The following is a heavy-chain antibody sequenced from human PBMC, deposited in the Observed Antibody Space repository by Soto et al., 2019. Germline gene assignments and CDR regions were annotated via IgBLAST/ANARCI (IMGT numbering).Heavy chain of an antibody. Sequence: GSLRLSCAASKFTFSGSAIHWARPASGKGLEWVGRIRSKVNSYATAYAASVKGKFTISRDDSKNTAYLQMNSLKTEDTAVYFCSRQYGSGSYSAFDIWGQGTMVTVSS. CDR3: SRQYGSGSYSAFDI. D-gene: IGHD3-10*01. J-gene: IGHJ3*02. CDR1: KFTFSGSA. CDR2: IRSKVNSYAT. V-gene: IGHV3-73*01.